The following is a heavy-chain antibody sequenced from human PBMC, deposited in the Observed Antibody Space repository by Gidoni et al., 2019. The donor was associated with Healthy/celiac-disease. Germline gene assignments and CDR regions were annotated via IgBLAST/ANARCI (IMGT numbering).Heavy chain of an antibody. V-gene: IGHV3-33*08. CDR3: ARVGSYSSSCPDY. Sequence: QVQLVESGGGVVQPGRSLRLSCAASGFTFSSYGMHWVRQAPGKGLEWVAVIWYDGSNKYYADSVKGRFTISRDNSKNTLYLQMNSLRAEDTAVYYCARVGSYSSSCPDYWGQGTLVTVSS. J-gene: IGHJ4*02. CDR1: GFTFSSYG. D-gene: IGHD6-13*01. CDR2: IWYDGSNK.